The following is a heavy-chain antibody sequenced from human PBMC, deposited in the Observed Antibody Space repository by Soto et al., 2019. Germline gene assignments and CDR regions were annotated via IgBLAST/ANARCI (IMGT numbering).Heavy chain of an antibody. V-gene: IGHV4-59*08. CDR1: GGSISGNY. D-gene: IGHD3-10*01. CDR2: VHPCWGS. CDR3: ARQGFGPLRGLVDV. J-gene: IGHJ6*02. Sequence: QVQLQESGPGLVKPSETLSLSCTVPGGSISGNYWSWFRQSPGKRMEWIGYVHPCWGSGYNPSLQSRVAISRATSKSQFSLKVTSVTAPDTAVYYCARQGFGPLRGLVDVWGQGTTVTVSS.